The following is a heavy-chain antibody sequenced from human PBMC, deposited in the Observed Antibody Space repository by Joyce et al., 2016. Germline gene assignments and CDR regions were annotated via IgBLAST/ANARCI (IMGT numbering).Heavy chain of an antibody. D-gene: IGHD5-18*01. J-gene: IGHJ4*02. V-gene: IGHV3-48*02. CDR3: ARDHNYGLDF. CDR2: IRTGSGDI. CDR1: GFTFCSYS. Sequence: EVQLVDSGGGLVQPGGSLRLSCVASGFTFCSYSFNWVRQAPGKGLEWSSYIRTGSGDIYYADSVKGRFSISRDNAENSLYLQMNSLRDEDTAVYYCARDHNYGLDFWGQGTLVTVSS.